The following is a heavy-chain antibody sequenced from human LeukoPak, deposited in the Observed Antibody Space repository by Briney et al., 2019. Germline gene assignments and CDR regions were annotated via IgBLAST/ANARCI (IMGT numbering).Heavy chain of an antibody. D-gene: IGHD2-2*02. V-gene: IGHV4-59*11. CDR2: IYYSGST. CDR3: ARGYIVLVPAAIKDAFDI. Sequence: SETLSLTCTVSGGSISGHYWSWIRQPPGKGLEWVGYIYYSGSTNYNPSLGSRVTISVDTSKNQFSLKLNSVTAADTAVYYCARGYIVLVPAAIKDAFDIWGRGTMVTVPS. CDR1: GGSISGHY. J-gene: IGHJ3*02.